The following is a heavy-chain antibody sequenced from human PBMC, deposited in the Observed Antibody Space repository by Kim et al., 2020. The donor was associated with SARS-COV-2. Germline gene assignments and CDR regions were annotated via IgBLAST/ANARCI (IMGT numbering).Heavy chain of an antibody. D-gene: IGHD3-10*01. CDR2: T. J-gene: IGHJ4*02. Sequence: TNYNPSLKSRVTISVDTSKNQFSLKLSSVTAADTAVYYCARGQTEFPFDYWGQGTLVTVSS. V-gene: IGHV4-34*01. CDR3: ARGQTEFPFDY.